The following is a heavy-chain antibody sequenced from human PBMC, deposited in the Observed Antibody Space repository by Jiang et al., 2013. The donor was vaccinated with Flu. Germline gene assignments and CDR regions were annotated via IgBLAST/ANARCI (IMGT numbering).Heavy chain of an antibody. CDR2: FNHSGRA. Sequence: VLLKPSETLSLTCAVYGGSFSGYYCNCIRQPPGKGLEWIGEFNHSGRAYYNPSLKSRVTISVDTSKSQFSLKQISVTAADTAVYHCASQASFWGYYYMDVWGKGTTVTVSS. V-gene: IGHV4-34*01. D-gene: IGHD7-27*01. J-gene: IGHJ6*03. CDR1: GGSFSGYY. CDR3: ASQASFWGYYYMDV.